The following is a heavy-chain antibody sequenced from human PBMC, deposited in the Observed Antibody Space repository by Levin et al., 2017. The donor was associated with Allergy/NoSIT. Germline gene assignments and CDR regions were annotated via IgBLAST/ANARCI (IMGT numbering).Heavy chain of an antibody. Sequence: SGPTLVKPTQTLTLTCTLSGFSLTARPVGVGWIRQPPGKALEWLALIYWDNDKRYNPSLKNRLSITKDASGNQVVLTITHMDPVDTATYYCGHRRPYNGQWNWADLDYWGQGALVTVSS. V-gene: IGHV2-5*02. CDR1: GFSLTARPVG. CDR3: GHRRPYNGQWNWADLDY. CDR2: IYWDNDK. D-gene: IGHD2-8*01. J-gene: IGHJ4*02.